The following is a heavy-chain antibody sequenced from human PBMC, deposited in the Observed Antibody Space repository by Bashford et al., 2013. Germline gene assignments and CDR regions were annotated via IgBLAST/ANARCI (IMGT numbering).Heavy chain of an antibody. Sequence: ASVKVSCKVSGYTLTDLSMLWVRQAPGKGLEWMGSYDPEDGETIYAQKFQGRVTMTEDTSTDTAYMELSSLRSEDTAVYYCATELNYGSGPYAFDIWGQGTMVTVSS. D-gene: IGHD3-10*01. J-gene: IGHJ3*02. V-gene: IGHV1-24*01. CDR2: YDPEDGET. CDR3: ATELNYGSGPYAFDI. CDR1: GYTLTDLS.